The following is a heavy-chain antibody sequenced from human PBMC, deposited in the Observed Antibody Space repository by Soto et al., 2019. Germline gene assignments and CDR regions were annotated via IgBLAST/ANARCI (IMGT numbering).Heavy chain of an antibody. V-gene: IGHV1-18*01. J-gene: IGHJ6*02. CDR1: GYTFTSYG. CDR2: ISAYNGNT. Sequence: ASVKVSCKASGYTFTSYGISWVRQAPGQGLEWMGWISAYNGNTNYAQKLQGRVTMTTDTSTSTAYMELRSLRSDDTAVYYCARGPFIAASGFTPSGDYQDGNDVCGQGTTVIVS. CDR3: ARGPFIAASGFTPSGDYQDGNDV. D-gene: IGHD6-13*01.